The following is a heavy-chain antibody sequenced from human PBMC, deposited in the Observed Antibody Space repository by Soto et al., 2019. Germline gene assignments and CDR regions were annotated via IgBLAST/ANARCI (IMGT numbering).Heavy chain of an antibody. D-gene: IGHD3-3*01. J-gene: IGHJ5*02. Sequence: ASVKVSCKASGYTFTGYYMHWVLQAPGQGLEWMGWINPNSGGTNYAQKFQGRVTMTRDTSISTAYMELSRLRSDDTAVYYCARGKSGYHNWFDPWGQGTLVTVSS. CDR3: ARGKSGYHNWFDP. V-gene: IGHV1-2*02. CDR1: GYTFTGYY. CDR2: INPNSGGT.